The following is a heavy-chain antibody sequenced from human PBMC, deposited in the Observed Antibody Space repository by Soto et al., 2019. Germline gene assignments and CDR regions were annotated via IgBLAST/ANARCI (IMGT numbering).Heavy chain of an antibody. D-gene: IGHD2-8*01. CDR2: IWYDGSNK. CDR3: ARERWPNTGFEAFDY. J-gene: IGHJ4*02. V-gene: IGHV3-33*01. CDR1: GFTFSSYG. Sequence: PGGSLRLSCAASGFTFSSYGMRWVRQAPGKGLEWVAVIWYDGSNKYYADSVKGRFTISRDNSKNTLYLQMNSLRAEDTAVYYCARERWPNTGFEAFDYWGQGTLVTVSS.